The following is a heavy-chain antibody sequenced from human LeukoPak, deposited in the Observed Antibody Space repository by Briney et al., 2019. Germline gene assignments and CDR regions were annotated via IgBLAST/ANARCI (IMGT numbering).Heavy chain of an antibody. CDR3: TRDHGLDV. V-gene: IGHV3-74*01. CDR1: GFTFSSYW. J-gene: IGHJ6*02. Sequence: GGSLRLSCAASGFTFSSYWMSWVRQAPGKGLMWVSQINSDGSATSCADPVKGRCTISRDNAKNMLYFEMNSLRVEDTAVYFCTRDHGLDVWGQGTTVTVSS. CDR2: INSDGSAT.